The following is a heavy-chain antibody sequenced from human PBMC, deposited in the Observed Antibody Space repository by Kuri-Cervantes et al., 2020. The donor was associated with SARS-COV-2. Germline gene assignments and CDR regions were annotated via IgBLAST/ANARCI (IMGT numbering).Heavy chain of an antibody. D-gene: IGHD5-18*01. CDR3: ARDPDTTDSYGFDY. CDR2: ISYDGSNK. CDR1: GFTFSSYA. J-gene: IGHJ4*02. V-gene: IGHV3-30*04. Sequence: GGFLRLSCAASGFTFSSYAMHWVRQAPGKGLEWVAVISYDGSNKYYADSVKGRFTISRDNSKNTLYLQMNSLRAEDTAVYYCARDPDTTDSYGFDYWGQGTLVTVSS.